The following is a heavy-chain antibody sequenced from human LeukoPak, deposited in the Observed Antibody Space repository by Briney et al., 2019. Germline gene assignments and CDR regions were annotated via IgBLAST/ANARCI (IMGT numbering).Heavy chain of an antibody. Sequence: PGGSLRLSCAASGFTVSSNYMSWVRQAPGKGLERVSVIYSGGSTYYADSVKGRFTISRDNSKNTLYLQMNSLRAEDTAVYYCARGTVIITDAFGIWGQGTMVTVSS. CDR2: IYSGGST. CDR3: ARGTVIITDAFGI. V-gene: IGHV3-53*01. D-gene: IGHD3-9*01. CDR1: GFTVSSNY. J-gene: IGHJ3*02.